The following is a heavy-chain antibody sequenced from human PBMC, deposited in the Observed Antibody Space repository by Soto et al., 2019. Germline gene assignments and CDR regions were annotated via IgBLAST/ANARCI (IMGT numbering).Heavy chain of an antibody. D-gene: IGHD2-15*01. CDR1: GGSISNDY. Sequence: PSETLSLTCTVSGGSISNDYWTWIRQPPGKGLEWIGYIYNSGTTNYNPSLKSRVTISVDTSKNQFSLKLSSVTAADTAVYYCARLGYYPYGMDVWGQGTTVTVSS. V-gene: IGHV4-59*01. J-gene: IGHJ6*02. CDR2: IYNSGTT. CDR3: ARLGYYPYGMDV.